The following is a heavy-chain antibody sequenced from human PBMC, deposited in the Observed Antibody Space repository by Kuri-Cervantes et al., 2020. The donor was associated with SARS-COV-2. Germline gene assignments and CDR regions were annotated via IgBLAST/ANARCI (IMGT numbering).Heavy chain of an antibody. V-gene: IGHV4-38-2*02. Sequence: ESLKISCTVSGYSISSGYHWGWIRQPPGKGLEWIGSIYYSGSTFYSPSLMSRVTISVDTSKNQFSLELTSVTAADTAVYYCARQGFSKGGYFDYWGQGTLVTVSS. CDR1: GYSISSGYH. D-gene: IGHD3-3*01. CDR2: IYYSGST. CDR3: ARQGFSKGGYFDY. J-gene: IGHJ4*02.